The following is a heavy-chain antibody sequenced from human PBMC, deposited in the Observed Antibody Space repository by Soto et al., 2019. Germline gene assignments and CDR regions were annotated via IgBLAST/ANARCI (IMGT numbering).Heavy chain of an antibody. J-gene: IGHJ4*02. Sequence: VQLVESGGGVVQPGRSLRLSCAASGFTFSSCGMHWVRQATGKGLEWVAVISYDGNAKYYAESVKGRFTISRDNSKNTLYLQMNSLRAEDTAVYYCAKDAVQYCSSTSCWYYFDYWGQGTLVTVSS. CDR3: AKDAVQYCSSTSCWYYFDY. D-gene: IGHD2-2*01. CDR1: GFTFSSCG. CDR2: ISYDGNAK. V-gene: IGHV3-30*18.